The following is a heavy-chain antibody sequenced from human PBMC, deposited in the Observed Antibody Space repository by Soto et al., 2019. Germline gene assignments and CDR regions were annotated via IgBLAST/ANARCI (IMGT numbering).Heavy chain of an antibody. CDR2: IIPIFGTA. Sequence: GXSVKVSCKASVGTFSSYAISWVRQAPGQGLEWMGGIIPIFGTANYAQKFQGRVTITADESTSTAYMELSSLRSEDTAVYYCARDDSGSAPRSYYGMDVWGQGNTVTVSS. CDR1: VGTFSSYA. J-gene: IGHJ6*02. D-gene: IGHD3-10*01. V-gene: IGHV1-69*13. CDR3: ARDDSGSAPRSYYGMDV.